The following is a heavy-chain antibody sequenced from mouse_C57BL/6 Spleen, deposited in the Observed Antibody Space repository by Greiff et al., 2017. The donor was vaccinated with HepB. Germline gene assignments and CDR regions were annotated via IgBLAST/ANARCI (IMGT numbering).Heavy chain of an antibody. Sequence: EVHLVESGGGLVKPGGSLKLSCAASGFTFSSYAMSWVRQTPEKRLEWVATISDGGSYTYYPDNVKGRFTISRDNAKNNLYLQMSHLKSEDTAMYYCARGGNLFDYWGQGTTLTVSS. V-gene: IGHV5-4*01. D-gene: IGHD2-1*01. CDR2: ISDGGSYT. J-gene: IGHJ2*01. CDR1: GFTFSSYA. CDR3: ARGGNLFDY.